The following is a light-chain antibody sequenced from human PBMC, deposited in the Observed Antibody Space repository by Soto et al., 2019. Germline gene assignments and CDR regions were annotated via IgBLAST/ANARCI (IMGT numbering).Light chain of an antibody. V-gene: IGLV2-11*01. Sequence: QSVLTQPPSVSGSPGQSVTISCTGTSSDIGRYNYVSWYQQHPGKVPKLMIYDVNKRPSGVPDRFSASKSGNTASLTISGLQAEDEADYYCCSYTAANTEVFGGGTKLTVL. CDR1: SSDIGRYNY. J-gene: IGLJ3*02. CDR3: CSYTAANTEV. CDR2: DVN.